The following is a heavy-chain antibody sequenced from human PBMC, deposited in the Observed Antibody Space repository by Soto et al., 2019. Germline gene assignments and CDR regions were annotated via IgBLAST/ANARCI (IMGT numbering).Heavy chain of an antibody. CDR1: GFTVDDYA. Sequence: GGSLRLSCVASGFTVDDYAMHWVRQAPGKGLEWVSGISANGDNVDYADSVKGRFTVSRDNAKNSLFLQMNSLRPEDTALYYCAKDMKWGGMSTIHYFDSWGQGT. CDR3: AKDMKWGGMSTIHYFDS. CDR2: ISANGDNV. V-gene: IGHV3-9*01. J-gene: IGHJ4*02. D-gene: IGHD5-12*01.